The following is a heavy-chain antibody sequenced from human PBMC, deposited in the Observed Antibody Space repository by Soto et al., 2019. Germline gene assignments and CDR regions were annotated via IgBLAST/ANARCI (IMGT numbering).Heavy chain of an antibody. CDR1: GFTFSYYY. CDR3: ARDTGMATTYGGTDY. CDR2: ISSSSSYT. D-gene: IGHD2-8*02. Sequence: PGGSLRLSCAASGFTFSYYYMSWIRQSPGKGLEWVSYISSSSSYTNYADSVKGRFTISRDNAKNSLYLQMNSLRAEDTAVYYCARDTGMATTYGGTDYWGQGTLVTVSS. J-gene: IGHJ4*02. V-gene: IGHV3-11*06.